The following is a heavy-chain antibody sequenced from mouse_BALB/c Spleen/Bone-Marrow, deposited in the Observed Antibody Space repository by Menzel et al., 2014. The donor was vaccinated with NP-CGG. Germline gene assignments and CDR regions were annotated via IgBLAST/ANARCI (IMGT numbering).Heavy chain of an antibody. CDR3: ARSVYRYY. J-gene: IGHJ2*01. D-gene: IGHD5-1*01. CDR2: FDPYNGGT. Sequence: VQLQQSGPELVKPGTSVKVSCKASGYAFTSYNIYWVKQSHGKSLEWIGYFDPYNGGTDYNQKFKGKATLTVDKSSITAYMHLNNLTSYDSPVYYCARSVYRYYWGQGTTLTVSS. CDR1: GYAFTSYN. V-gene: IGHV1S135*01.